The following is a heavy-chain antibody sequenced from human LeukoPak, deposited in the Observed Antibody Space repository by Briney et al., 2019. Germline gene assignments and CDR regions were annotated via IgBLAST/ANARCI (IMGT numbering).Heavy chain of an antibody. D-gene: IGHD3-3*01. V-gene: IGHV1-2*02. CDR2: INPNSGGT. CDR3: AGDYAYYDFWSGTKQNWFDP. CDR1: GYTFTGYY. Sequence: ASVKVSCKASGYTFTGYYMHWVRQAPGQGLEWMGWINPNSGGTNYAQKFQGRVTMTRDTSISTAYMELSRLRSDDTAVYYCAGDYAYYDFWSGTKQNWFDPWGQGTLVTVSS. J-gene: IGHJ5*02.